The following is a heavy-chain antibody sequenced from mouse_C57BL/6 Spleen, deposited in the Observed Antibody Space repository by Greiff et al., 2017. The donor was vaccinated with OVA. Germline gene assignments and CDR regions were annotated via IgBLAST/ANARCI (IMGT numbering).Heavy chain of an antibody. J-gene: IGHJ4*01. Sequence: QVQLKQSGPELVKPGASVKISCKASGYAFSSSWMNWVKQRPGKGLEWIGRIYPGDGDTNYNGKFKGKATLTADKSSSTAYMQLSSLTSEDSAVYFCARYTMITTVYYYAMDYWGQGTSVTVSS. V-gene: IGHV1-82*01. CDR2: IYPGDGDT. D-gene: IGHD2-4*01. CDR3: ARYTMITTVYYYAMDY. CDR1: GYAFSSSW.